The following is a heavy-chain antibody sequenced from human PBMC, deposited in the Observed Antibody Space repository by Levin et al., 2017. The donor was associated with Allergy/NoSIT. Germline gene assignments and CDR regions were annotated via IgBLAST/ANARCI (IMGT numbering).Heavy chain of an antibody. CDR1: GFTFDSYA. D-gene: IGHD2-21*02. J-gene: IGHJ6*03. Sequence: LSLTCAASGFTFDSYAMYWVRQAPGKGLEWVALISYDGNNKYYADSVKGRFTISRDNSKNTLFLQMNSLRADDTAVYYCASPYCGGDCSYYYFYYVDVWGKGTTVTVSS. CDR3: ASPYCGGDCSYYYFYYVDV. V-gene: IGHV3-30-3*01. CDR2: ISYDGNNK.